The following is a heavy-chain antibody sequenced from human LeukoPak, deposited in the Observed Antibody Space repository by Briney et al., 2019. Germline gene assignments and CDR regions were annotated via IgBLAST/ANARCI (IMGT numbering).Heavy chain of an antibody. CDR2: ISSGSSTM. Sequence: GGSLRLSCAASGFTFSPYSLNWVHQAPGKGLEWVSYISSGSSTMYYADSVKGRFTISRDSAKNSLYLQMNSLRVEDTAVYYCARDGQFYGMDVWGQGTTVTVSS. CDR1: GFTFSPYS. V-gene: IGHV3-48*01. D-gene: IGHD5-24*01. CDR3: ARDGQFYGMDV. J-gene: IGHJ6*02.